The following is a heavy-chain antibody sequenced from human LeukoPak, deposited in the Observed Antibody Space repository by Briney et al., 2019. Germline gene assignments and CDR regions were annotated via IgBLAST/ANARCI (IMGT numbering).Heavy chain of an antibody. D-gene: IGHD4-17*01. V-gene: IGHV3-7*01. J-gene: IGHJ4*02. CDR2: IKQEGSEK. CDR1: GFTFSSYW. Sequence: GGSLRLSCAASGFTFSSYWMSWVRQAPGKGLEWVANIKQEGSEKNYVDSVKGRFTISRDNAKNSLYLQMNSLRAEDTAVYYCASEGTTVTTTQYYFDYWGQGTLVTVSS. CDR3: ASEGTTVTTTQYYFDY.